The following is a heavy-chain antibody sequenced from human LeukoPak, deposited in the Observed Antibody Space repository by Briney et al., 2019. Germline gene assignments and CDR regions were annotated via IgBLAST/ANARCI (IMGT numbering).Heavy chain of an antibody. CDR1: GGTFSSYA. CDR2: IIPIFGTA. D-gene: IGHD2-8*01. J-gene: IGHJ4*02. Sequence: SVKVSCKASGGTFSSYAISWVRQAPGQGLEWMGGIIPIFGTANYAQKFQGRVTITADESTSTAYMELSSLRSEDTAVYYCARLGGPYCTNGVCPGGYWGQGTLVTVSS. CDR3: ARLGGPYCTNGVCPGGY. V-gene: IGHV1-69*13.